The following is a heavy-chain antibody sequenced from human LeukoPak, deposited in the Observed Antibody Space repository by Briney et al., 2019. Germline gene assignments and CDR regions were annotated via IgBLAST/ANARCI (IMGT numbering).Heavy chain of an antibody. D-gene: IGHD3-16*01. J-gene: IGHJ4*02. CDR1: GFTVSTNY. Sequence: GGSLRLSCAASGFTVSTNYMSWVRQAPGQGLDWVSIIYSGGSTYYADSVKGRFTISRDNSKNTLYLQMNSLGAEDTAVYYRTRWRGTNDYWGQGTLVTVSS. CDR3: TRWRGTNDY. CDR2: IYSGGST. V-gene: IGHV3-66*01.